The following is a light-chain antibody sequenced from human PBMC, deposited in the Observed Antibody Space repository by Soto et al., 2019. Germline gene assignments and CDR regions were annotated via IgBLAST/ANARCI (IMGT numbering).Light chain of an antibody. CDR3: QQYGSLPT. V-gene: IGKV3-20*01. CDR2: DAS. Sequence: DIELTQSPGTLSLSPGERATLSCRASQSVSSSLAWYQQKPGQAPRLLIYDASNRATGIPDRFSGSGSGTDFTLTIRRLEPEDFAVYYCQQYGSLPTFGPGTKVDIK. CDR1: QSVSSS. J-gene: IGKJ1*01.